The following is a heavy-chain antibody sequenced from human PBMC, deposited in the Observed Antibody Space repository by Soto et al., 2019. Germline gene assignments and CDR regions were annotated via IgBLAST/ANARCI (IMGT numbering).Heavy chain of an antibody. V-gene: IGHV3-15*01. D-gene: IGHD6-19*01. CDR3: TTVASGGYSPFDC. Sequence: EVQLVESGGGLVKPGGSLRLSCAASGFTFTNAWMSWVRQAPGKGLVWVGRIKSKTDGGTTDYAAPVKGRFTISRDDSKNMPHLQMNTLKTEDAAVYYCTTVASGGYSPFDCWGQGTLVTVSS. CDR1: GFTFTNAW. J-gene: IGHJ4*02. CDR2: IKSKTDGGTT.